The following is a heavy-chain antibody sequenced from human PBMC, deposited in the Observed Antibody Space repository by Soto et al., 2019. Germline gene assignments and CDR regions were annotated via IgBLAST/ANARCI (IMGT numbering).Heavy chain of an antibody. D-gene: IGHD2-15*01. J-gene: IGHJ4*02. Sequence: PSETLSLTCTVSGGSISSSSYYWGWIRQPPGKGLEWIGSIYYSGSTYYNPSLKSRVTISVDTSKNQFSLKLSSVTAADTAVYYCASQISIIVDLPDHNFDYWGQGTLVTVSS. CDR3: ASQISIIVDLPDHNFDY. CDR1: GGSISSSSYY. CDR2: IYYSGST. V-gene: IGHV4-39*01.